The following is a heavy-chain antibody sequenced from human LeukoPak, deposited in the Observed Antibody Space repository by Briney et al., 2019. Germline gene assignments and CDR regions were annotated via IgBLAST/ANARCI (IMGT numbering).Heavy chain of an antibody. CDR1: GGSISTTNW. D-gene: IGHD3-10*01. CDR2: IYHSGST. V-gene: IGHV4-4*02. Sequence: SGTLSLTCTVSGGSISTTNWWTWVRQSPGKGLEWIGEIYHSGSTNYSPALNSRVTISVDKANNQFSLKLSSVTAADTAVYYCARGEGYGSGSYSFHYWGQGTLVTVSS. J-gene: IGHJ4*02. CDR3: ARGEGYGSGSYSFHY.